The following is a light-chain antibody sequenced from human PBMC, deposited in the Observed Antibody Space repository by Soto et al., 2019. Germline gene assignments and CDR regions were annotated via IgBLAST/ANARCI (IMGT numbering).Light chain of an antibody. J-gene: IGLJ2*01. CDR1: SSNIGNNA. V-gene: IGLV1-36*01. CDR2: YDD. CDR3: EAWDDSLNGPV. Sequence: QSVLTQAPSVSEAPGQRVTISCSGSSSNIGNNAVNWYQQLPGQSPRLLIYYDDLLPSGVSDRFSGSKSGTSASLAISGLQTEDEADYYCEAWDDSLNGPVFGGGTQLTVL.